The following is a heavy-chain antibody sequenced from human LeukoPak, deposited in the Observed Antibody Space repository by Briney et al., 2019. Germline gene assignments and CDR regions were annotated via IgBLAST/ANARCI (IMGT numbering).Heavy chain of an antibody. D-gene: IGHD2-21*02. J-gene: IGHJ5*02. Sequence: ASVTLSFTASGYTFTIYGICWVRHAPGQGHERMGWISAYNGNTNYAQKLQGRVTMTTDTSTSTAYMELRSLRSDDTAVYCCARDLDWGGDCPPYNWFDPGGQGTLGTVSP. CDR3: ARDLDWGGDCPPYNWFDP. V-gene: IGHV1-18*01. CDR2: ISAYNGNT. CDR1: GYTFTIYG.